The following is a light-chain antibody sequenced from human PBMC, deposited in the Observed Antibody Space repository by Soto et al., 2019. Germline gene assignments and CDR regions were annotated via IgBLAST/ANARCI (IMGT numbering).Light chain of an antibody. CDR2: DVS. Sequence: QSALTQPASVSGSPGQSITISCTGTGSDVGAYNYVSWYQQHPDKAPKFLIFDVSSRPSGVSNRFSGSKSGTTASLTISGLQAEDEADYYCASYTSSNTLIFGGGTKVTVL. CDR3: ASYTSSNTLI. V-gene: IGLV2-14*03. J-gene: IGLJ2*01. CDR1: GSDVGAYNY.